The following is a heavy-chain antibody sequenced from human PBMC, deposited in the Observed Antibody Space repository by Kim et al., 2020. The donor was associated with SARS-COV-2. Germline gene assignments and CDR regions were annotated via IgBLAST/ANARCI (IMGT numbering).Heavy chain of an antibody. J-gene: IGHJ4*02. CDR2: IHSSGST. Sequence: SETLSLTCIVSGASITSSGYFWGWVRQPPGKGLEWIGSIHSSGSTYYNPSLRSRLTISVDSSKNQFSLKLNSLTAADTSVYFCVRVRSRDVDSIPRGIDHWGQGTLVTVSS. CDR3: VRVRSRDVDSIPRGIDH. CDR1: GASITSSGYF. V-gene: IGHV4-39*02. D-gene: IGHD3-16*01.